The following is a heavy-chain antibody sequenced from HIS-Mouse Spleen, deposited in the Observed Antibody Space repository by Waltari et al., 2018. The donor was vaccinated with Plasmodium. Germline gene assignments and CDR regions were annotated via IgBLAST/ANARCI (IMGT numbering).Heavy chain of an antibody. V-gene: IGHV3-7*01. CDR2: IKQEGSEK. CDR1: GFTFSSYW. CDR3: ASSWYWYFDL. J-gene: IGHJ2*01. D-gene: IGHD6-13*01. Sequence: EVQLVESGGGLVQPGVSLRLSCAASGFTFSSYWMSWGRQAPGKGLEWVANIKQEGSEKYYVDSVKGRFTNSRDNAKNSLYLQMNSLRAEDTAVYYCASSWYWYFDLWGRGTLVTVSS.